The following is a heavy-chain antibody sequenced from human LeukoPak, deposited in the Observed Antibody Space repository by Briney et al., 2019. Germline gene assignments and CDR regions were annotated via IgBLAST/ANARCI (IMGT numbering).Heavy chain of an antibody. Sequence: GGSLRLSCAASGFTFSSYWMNWVRQAPGKGLEWVANIKEDGNEKYYVDSVKGRFTISRDNAKNSLYLQMNSLRAEDTAVYYRARDQNYYYYMDVWGKGTTVTVSS. CDR3: ARDQNYYYYMDV. CDR2: IKEDGNEK. CDR1: GFTFSSYW. V-gene: IGHV3-7*01. J-gene: IGHJ6*03.